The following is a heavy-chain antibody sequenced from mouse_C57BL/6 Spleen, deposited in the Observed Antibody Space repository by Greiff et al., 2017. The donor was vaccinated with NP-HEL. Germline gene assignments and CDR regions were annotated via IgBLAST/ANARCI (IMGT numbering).Heavy chain of an antibody. Sequence: VQLQESGAELVKPGASVKLSCKASGYTFTEYTIHWVKQRSGQGLEWIGWFYPGSGSTKYNEKFKDKATLTADKSSSTVYMELSRLTSEDSGVYCCARHEALYYGSAWCAYWGQGTLVTVSA. D-gene: IGHD1-1*01. V-gene: IGHV1-62-2*01. J-gene: IGHJ3*01. CDR2: FYPGSGST. CDR1: GYTFTEYT. CDR3: ARHEALYYGSAWCAY.